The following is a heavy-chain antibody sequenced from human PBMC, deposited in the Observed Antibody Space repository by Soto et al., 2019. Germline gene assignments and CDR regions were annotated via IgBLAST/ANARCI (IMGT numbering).Heavy chain of an antibody. V-gene: IGHV4-31*03. CDR3: ARGGRRSPGMDV. CDR2: IYYSGST. CDR1: GGSISSGGYY. Sequence: QVQLQESGPGLVKPSQTLSLTCTVSGGSISSGGYYWSWIRQHPGKGLEWIGYIYYSGSTYYNPALKSRVTIPVDTSKHQFSLKLSSVTAADTAVYYCARGGRRSPGMDVWGQGTTVTVSS. J-gene: IGHJ6*02.